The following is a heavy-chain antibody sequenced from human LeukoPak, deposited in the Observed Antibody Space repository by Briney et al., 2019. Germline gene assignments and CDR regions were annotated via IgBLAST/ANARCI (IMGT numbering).Heavy chain of an antibody. D-gene: IGHD5-12*01. CDR2: ISAYNGNT. Sequence: ASVKVSCKASGYTITGYYMHWVRQAPGQGLEWMGWISAYNGNTKYAQTLQGRVTMTTDTSTSTAYMELRSLRSDDTAVYYCTSTGYSGHDPLHYWGRGTLVTVSS. CDR3: TSTGYSGHDPLHY. V-gene: IGHV1-18*04. CDR1: GYTITGYY. J-gene: IGHJ4*02.